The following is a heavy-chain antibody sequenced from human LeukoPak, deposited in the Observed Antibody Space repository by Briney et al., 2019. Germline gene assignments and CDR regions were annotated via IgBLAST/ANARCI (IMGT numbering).Heavy chain of an antibody. CDR3: ARYRLPNDAFDI. Sequence: SETLSLTCAVYGGSFSGYYWSWIRQPPGKGLEWIGEINHSGSTNYNPSLKSRVTISVDTSKNQFSLKLSSVTAADTAVYYCARYRLPNDAFDIWGQGTMVTVSS. CDR1: GGSFSGYY. J-gene: IGHJ3*02. CDR2: INHSGST. D-gene: IGHD3-16*01. V-gene: IGHV4-34*01.